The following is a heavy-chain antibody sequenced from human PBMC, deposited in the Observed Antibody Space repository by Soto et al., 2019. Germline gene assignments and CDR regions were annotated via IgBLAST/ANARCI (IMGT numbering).Heavy chain of an antibody. CDR1: GFTFSGST. CDR2: IRSKTYTYAT. V-gene: IGHV3-73*01. CDR3: TTDENGSGSYPPFSDSAYGMDV. Sequence: GGSLRLSCAASGFTFSGSTMHWVRQASGKGLEWVGRIRSKTYTYATAYAASVKGRFTISRDDSKNTLYLQMNSLKTEDTAVYYCTTDENGSGSYPPFSDSAYGMDVWGQGTTVTSP. J-gene: IGHJ6*02. D-gene: IGHD3-10*01.